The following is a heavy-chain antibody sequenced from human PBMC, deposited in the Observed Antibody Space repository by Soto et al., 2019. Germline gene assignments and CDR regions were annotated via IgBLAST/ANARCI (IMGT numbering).Heavy chain of an antibody. Sequence: QVQLVQSGAEVKMPGASVKVSCQASGYIFTINGISWVRQAPGQGLEWLGWISANSGNTNYAQNVQDRVILTTNTSTATAYMGLRSLRSDDTAVYYCARDRNHGLDNWGQGTLVTVSS. D-gene: IGHD4-17*01. V-gene: IGHV1-18*01. CDR2: ISANSGNT. CDR3: ARDRNHGLDN. J-gene: IGHJ4*02. CDR1: GYIFTING.